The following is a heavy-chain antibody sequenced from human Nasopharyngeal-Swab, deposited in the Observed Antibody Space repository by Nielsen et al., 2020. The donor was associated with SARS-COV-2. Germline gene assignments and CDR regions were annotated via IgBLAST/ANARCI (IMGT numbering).Heavy chain of an antibody. J-gene: IGHJ4*02. CDR2: INPIFGTA. Sequence: WVRQAPGQGLEWMGGINPIFGTANYAQKFQGRVTITADKSTSTAYMELSSLRSEDTAVYYCAVTPGYITDYYFDYWGQGTLVTVSS. V-gene: IGHV1-69*06. D-gene: IGHD1-1*01. CDR3: AVTPGYITDYYFDY.